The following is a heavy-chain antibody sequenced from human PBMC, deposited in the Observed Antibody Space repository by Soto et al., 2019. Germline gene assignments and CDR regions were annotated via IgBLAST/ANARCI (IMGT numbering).Heavy chain of an antibody. D-gene: IGHD3-9*01. CDR1: GGSISSYY. CDR2: IYYSGST. V-gene: IGHV4-39*01. Sequence: SETLSLTCTVSGGSISSYYWGWIRQPPGKGLEWIGSIYYSGSTYYNPSLKSRVTISVDTSKNQFSLRLTSVTAADTAVYYCTRQPDYDILTGYSQGFDPWGQGTLVTVSS. CDR3: TRQPDYDILTGYSQGFDP. J-gene: IGHJ5*02.